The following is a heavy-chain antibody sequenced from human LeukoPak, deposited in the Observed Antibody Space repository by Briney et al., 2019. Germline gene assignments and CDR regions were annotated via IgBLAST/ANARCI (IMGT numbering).Heavy chain of an antibody. Sequence: AGALRLSCAASGFTLSSYGMHWVRQAPGKGLEWVAFIRYDGSNKYYAHSVKGRFTISRDNSKNTLYLQMNSLRAEDTAVYYCAHARASGYSYGFDYWGQGTLVTVSS. V-gene: IGHV3-30*02. J-gene: IGHJ4*02. D-gene: IGHD5-18*01. CDR3: AHARASGYSYGFDY. CDR2: IRYDGSNK. CDR1: GFTLSSYG.